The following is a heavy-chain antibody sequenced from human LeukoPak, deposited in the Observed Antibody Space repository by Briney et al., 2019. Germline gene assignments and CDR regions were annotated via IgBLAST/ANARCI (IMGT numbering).Heavy chain of an antibody. CDR3: AGGIQLWLRYDY. Sequence: GGSLRLSCAASGFAFSSYAMSWVRQAPGKGLEWVSTITGSGGNTYYADSVKGRFTISRDNSKNTLHLQMSSLRAEDTAVYYCAGGIQLWLRYDYWGQGTLVTVSS. J-gene: IGHJ4*02. V-gene: IGHV3-23*01. CDR1: GFAFSSYA. D-gene: IGHD5-18*01. CDR2: ITGSGGNT.